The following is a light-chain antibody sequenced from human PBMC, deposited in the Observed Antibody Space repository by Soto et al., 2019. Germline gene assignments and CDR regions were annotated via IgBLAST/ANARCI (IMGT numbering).Light chain of an antibody. CDR2: LNS. V-gene: IGLV1-40*01. Sequence: QSALTQPPSVSGAPGQRVTISCTGSSSNIGAGYDVHWYQQLPGTAPKLLIYLNSNRPSGVPDRFSGSKSATSASLAITGLQAEDEADYYCQSYDSSLSGYVFGTGTKVTVL. CDR3: QSYDSSLSGYV. CDR1: SSNIGAGYD. J-gene: IGLJ1*01.